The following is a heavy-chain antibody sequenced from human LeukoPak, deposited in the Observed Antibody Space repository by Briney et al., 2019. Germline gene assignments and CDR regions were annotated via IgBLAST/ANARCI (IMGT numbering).Heavy chain of an antibody. CDR3: ARRGYHDSSGYDY. D-gene: IGHD3-22*01. Sequence: GGSLRLSCAASGFTFSSYAMSWVRQAPGKGLEWVSSISGRSADIYYADSVKGRFTISRDNAKNSVFLQMNNLRVEDTAIYYCARRGYHDSSGYDYWGQGTPVTVSS. CDR1: GFTFSSYA. V-gene: IGHV3-21*06. J-gene: IGHJ4*02. CDR2: ISGRSADI.